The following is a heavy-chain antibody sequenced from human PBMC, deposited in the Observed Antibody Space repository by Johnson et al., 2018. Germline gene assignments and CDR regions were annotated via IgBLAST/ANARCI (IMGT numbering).Heavy chain of an antibody. V-gene: IGHV3-66*02. CDR2: IYSGGST. Sequence: EVQLLETGGGLVQPGGSXRLSCAASGFTVSSNYMSWVRQAPGKGLEWVSVIYSGGSTYYADSVKGRFTISRDKSKNTRYLQMNSLRAEDTAVYYCARDSGTYYYYYMDVWGKGTTVTVSS. J-gene: IGHJ6*03. CDR3: ARDSGTYYYYYMDV. D-gene: IGHD1-14*01. CDR1: GFTVSSNY.